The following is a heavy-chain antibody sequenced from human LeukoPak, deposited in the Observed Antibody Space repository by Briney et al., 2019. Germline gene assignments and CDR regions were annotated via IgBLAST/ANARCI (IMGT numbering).Heavy chain of an antibody. J-gene: IGHJ6*02. CDR1: GYTFTGYY. CDR3: ARGDCSSTSCYYYYGMDV. CDR2: INPNSGGT. Sequence: ASVKVSCKASGYTFTGYYMHWVRQAPGQGLEWMGWINPNSGGTTYAQKFQGRVTMPRDTSISTAYMELSRLRSDDTAVYYCARGDCSSTSCYYYYGMDVWGQGTTVTVSS. V-gene: IGHV1-2*02. D-gene: IGHD2-2*01.